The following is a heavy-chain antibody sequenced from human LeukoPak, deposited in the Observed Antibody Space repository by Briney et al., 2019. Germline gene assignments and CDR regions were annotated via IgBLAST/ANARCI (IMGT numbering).Heavy chain of an antibody. V-gene: IGHV3-21*01. CDR3: ARDRLSSSWSGSAFDI. Sequence: GGSLRLSCAASGFTFSSYSMNWVRQAPGKGLEWVSSISSSGSYIYYADSVKGRFTISRDNAKNSLYLQMNSLRAEDTAVYYCARDRLSSSWSGSAFDIWGQGTMVTVSS. D-gene: IGHD6-13*01. CDR1: GFTFSSYS. J-gene: IGHJ3*02. CDR2: ISSSGSYI.